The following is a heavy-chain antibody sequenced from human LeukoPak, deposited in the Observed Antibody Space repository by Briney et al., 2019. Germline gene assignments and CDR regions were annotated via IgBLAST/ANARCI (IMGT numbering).Heavy chain of an antibody. CDR1: GFTLSSYA. CDR2: ISVSGNT. CDR3: ARGGGETSSGQLFDY. D-gene: IGHD6-19*01. Sequence: PGGSLRLSCAASGFTLSSYAMSWVRQAPGKGLEWVSAISVSGNTYHADSVKGRFTISRDNSKNTLYLQMNSLRAEDTAVYYCARGGGETSSGQLFDYWGQGTLVTVSS. V-gene: IGHV3-23*01. J-gene: IGHJ4*02.